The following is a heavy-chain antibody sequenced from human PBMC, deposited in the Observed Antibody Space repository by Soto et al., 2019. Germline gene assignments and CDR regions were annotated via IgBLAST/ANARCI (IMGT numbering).Heavy chain of an antibody. V-gene: IGHV4-31*03. J-gene: IGHJ1*01. CDR2: IYYSGST. Sequence: QVQLQESGPGLVKPSQTLSLTCTVSGGSISSGSYYWTWIRQHPGKGLEWIGYIYYSGSTYYNPSLHRRVIMSVDTSKNQFSLKLSSVTAADTAVYYCARVTYDSIGCGYFQHWGQGTLVTVSS. D-gene: IGHD3-22*01. CDR3: ARVTYDSIGCGYFQH. CDR1: GGSISSGSYY.